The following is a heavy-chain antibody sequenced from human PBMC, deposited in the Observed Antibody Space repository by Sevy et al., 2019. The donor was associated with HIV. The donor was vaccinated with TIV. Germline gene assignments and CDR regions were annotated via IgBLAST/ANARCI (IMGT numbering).Heavy chain of an antibody. Sequence: ASVKVSCKASGYTFTSYGISWVRQAPGQGLEWMGWISAYNGNTNYAQKLQGRVTMTTDTSTSTAYMELRSLRSDDTAGYYCARGTIYDSSGYYYAEDRTTSLMYYFDYWGQGTLVTVSS. CDR2: ISAYNGNT. J-gene: IGHJ4*02. V-gene: IGHV1-18*01. CDR1: GYTFTSYG. CDR3: ARGTIYDSSGYYYAEDRTTSLMYYFDY. D-gene: IGHD3-22*01.